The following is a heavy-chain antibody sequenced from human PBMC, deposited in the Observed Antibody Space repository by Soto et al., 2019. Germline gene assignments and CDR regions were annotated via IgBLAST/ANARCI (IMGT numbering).Heavy chain of an antibody. J-gene: IGHJ4*02. Sequence: QVQLVESGGGVVQPGRSLRLSCAASGFTFSSYGMHWVRQAPGKGLEWVAVISYDGSNKYYADSVKGRFTISRDNSKNTLYLQMNSLRAEDTAVYYCANSWGDSPYLDYWGQGTLVTVSS. D-gene: IGHD3-16*01. V-gene: IGHV3-30*18. CDR3: ANSWGDSPYLDY. CDR2: ISYDGSNK. CDR1: GFTFSSYG.